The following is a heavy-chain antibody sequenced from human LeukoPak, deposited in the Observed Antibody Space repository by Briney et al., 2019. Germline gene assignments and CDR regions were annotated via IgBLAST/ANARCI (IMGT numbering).Heavy chain of an antibody. Sequence: PSQTLSLTCAVSGGSISSGGYSWSWIRQPPGKGLEWIGYIYHSGSTYYNPSLKSRVTISVDRSKNQFSLKLSSVTAADTAVHYCARGGGYNFGPYFDYWGQGTLVTVSS. D-gene: IGHD5-24*01. V-gene: IGHV4-30-2*01. CDR3: ARGGGYNFGPYFDY. CDR1: GGSISSGGYS. CDR2: IYHSGST. J-gene: IGHJ4*02.